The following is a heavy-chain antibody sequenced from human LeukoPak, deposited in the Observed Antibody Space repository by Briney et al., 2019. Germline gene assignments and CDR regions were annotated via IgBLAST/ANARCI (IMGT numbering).Heavy chain of an antibody. CDR3: VKRASDFWKYHYFDY. CDR2: ISGSGGST. Sequence: QPGGSLRLSCAASGFTFSSYAMSWVRQAPGKGLEWVSAISGSGGSTYYADSVKGRFTISRDNSKNTLYLQMNSLRAEDTALYYCVKRASDFWKYHYFDYWGQGTLVTVSS. D-gene: IGHD3-3*01. V-gene: IGHV3-23*01. CDR1: GFTFSSYA. J-gene: IGHJ4*02.